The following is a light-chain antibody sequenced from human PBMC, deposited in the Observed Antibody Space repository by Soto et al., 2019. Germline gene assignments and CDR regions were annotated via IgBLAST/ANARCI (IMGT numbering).Light chain of an antibody. J-gene: IGKJ3*01. CDR1: QGICRR. V-gene: IGKV1-12*01. Sequence: DIQMTQSPSSVSASVGDRVTITGRASQGICRRLAWYQQRPGKAPKLLISAASSLQSVVPSRFSGSGSGTDVTLAISSLQPEDFATYFCQQADSFPLTFGPGTKVDIK. CDR2: AAS. CDR3: QQADSFPLT.